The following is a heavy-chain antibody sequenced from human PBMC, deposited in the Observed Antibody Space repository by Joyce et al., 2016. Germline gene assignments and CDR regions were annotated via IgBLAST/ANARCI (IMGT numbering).Heavy chain of an antibody. CDR1: GDSISNSNW. V-gene: IGHV4-4*02. Sequence: QVQLQESGPGLVKPSGTLSLTCAVSGDSISNSNWWSWVRQSPGEGLEWIGEVYHTGSANYHPSLKSRVAMSVDKPNNQFSLKVNSVTAADTAVYYCVGATYIGGYYFDYWGQGIPVTVSS. J-gene: IGHJ4*02. D-gene: IGHD3-16*01. CDR3: VGATYIGGYYFDY. CDR2: VYHTGSA.